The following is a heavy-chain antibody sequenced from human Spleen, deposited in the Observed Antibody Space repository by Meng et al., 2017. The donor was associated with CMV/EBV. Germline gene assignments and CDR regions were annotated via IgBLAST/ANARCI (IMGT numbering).Heavy chain of an antibody. CDR1: FTFSSYA. CDR3: AKVSPPSSGWLPGFLDY. Sequence: FTFSSYAMSWVRQAPGKGLGWVSAISGSGGSTYYADSVKGRFTISRDNSKNTLYLQMNSLRAEDTAVYYCAKVSPPSSGWLPGFLDYWGQGTLVTVSS. V-gene: IGHV3-23*01. J-gene: IGHJ4*02. D-gene: IGHD6-19*01. CDR2: ISGSGGST.